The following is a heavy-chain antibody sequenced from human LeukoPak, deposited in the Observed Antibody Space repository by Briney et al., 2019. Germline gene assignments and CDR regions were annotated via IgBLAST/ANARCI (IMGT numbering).Heavy chain of an antibody. D-gene: IGHD4-23*01. CDR3: ARDYGGSSGWFDP. V-gene: IGHV1-8*02. CDR1: GYTFTGYY. J-gene: IGHJ5*02. CDR2: MSPNSDNT. Sequence: ASVKVSCKASGYTFTGYYMHWVRQATGQGLEWMGWMSPNSDNTGYAQKFQGRVTFTRDTSISTAYMELRSLTSEDTAVYCCARDYGGSSGWFDPWGQGTLVTVSS.